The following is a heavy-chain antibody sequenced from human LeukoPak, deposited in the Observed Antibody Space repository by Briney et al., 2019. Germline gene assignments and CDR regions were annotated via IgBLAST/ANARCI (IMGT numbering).Heavy chain of an antibody. D-gene: IGHD6-19*01. CDR1: GYTFTNYY. CDR2: INPSVGST. CDR3: ARGYSSGWYPSPFDY. V-gene: IGHV1-46*01. Sequence: ASVKVSCKASGYTFTNYYMHWVRQAPGQGLGWMGIINPSVGSTTYAQKFQGRVTMTRDTSTSTVYMELSSLRSEDTAVYYCARGYSSGWYPSPFDYWGQGTLVTVSS. J-gene: IGHJ4*02.